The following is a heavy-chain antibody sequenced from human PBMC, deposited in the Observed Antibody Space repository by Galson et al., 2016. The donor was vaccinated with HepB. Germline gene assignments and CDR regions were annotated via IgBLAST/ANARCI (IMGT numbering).Heavy chain of an antibody. V-gene: IGHV4-4*07. CDR3: ARGAAGPQGEAFDI. Sequence: SETLSLTCSVSGASISDSFWSWIRQPAGKGLEWIGRFHTSGSSYRPSLRGRVTMSADTSKNQFSLRPASVTAADTAVYYCARGAAGPQGEAFDIWGQGKMVTVSS. J-gene: IGHJ3*02. CDR1: GASISDSF. D-gene: IGHD3-16*01. CDR2: FHTSGS.